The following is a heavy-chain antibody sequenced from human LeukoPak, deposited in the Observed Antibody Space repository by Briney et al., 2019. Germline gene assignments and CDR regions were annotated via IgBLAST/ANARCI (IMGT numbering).Heavy chain of an antibody. J-gene: IGHJ4*02. CDR1: GGSISSSGYY. CDR3: ARAFYDILTGYYRGFDY. Sequence: PSETLSLTCTVSGGSISSSGYYWSWIRQHPGKGLEWIGYIYYSGSTYYNPSLKSRVTISVDTSKNQFSLKLSSVTAADTAVYYCARAFYDILTGYYRGFDYWGQGTLVTVSS. D-gene: IGHD3-9*01. V-gene: IGHV4-31*03. CDR2: IYYSGST.